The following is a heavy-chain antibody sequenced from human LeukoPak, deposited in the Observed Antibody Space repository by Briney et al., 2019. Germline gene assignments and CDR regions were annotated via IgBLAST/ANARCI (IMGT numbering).Heavy chain of an antibody. D-gene: IGHD3-16*01. CDR1: GYSFSSYW. CDR3: ARRLGGADVFDI. J-gene: IGHJ3*02. V-gene: IGHV5-51*01. CDR2: IYPGDSDS. Sequence: GESLKISCKGSGYSFSSYWIAWVRQMPGKGLEWMGIIYPGDSDSKYSRSFQGQVTTSADKSINTAYLQWSSLKASDSSMYYCARRLGGADVFDIWGQGTMVTVSS.